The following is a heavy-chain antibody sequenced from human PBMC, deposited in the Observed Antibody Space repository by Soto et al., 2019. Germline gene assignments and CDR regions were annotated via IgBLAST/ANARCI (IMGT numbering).Heavy chain of an antibody. CDR3: ARGGGVGVAGSAAFDI. Sequence: QLHLVQSGAVVKKPGASVTVSCSASGYPVTAYYMHWVRQAPGRGLEWMGGINPATGAAKYTQTFQGRVPMARDTSTSTVFMELSALTSEDTSGFYWARGGGVGVAGSAAFDIWGQGTLVTVSS. V-gene: IGHV1-2*02. D-gene: IGHD3-3*01. J-gene: IGHJ3*02. CDR1: GYPVTAYY. CDR2: INPATGAA.